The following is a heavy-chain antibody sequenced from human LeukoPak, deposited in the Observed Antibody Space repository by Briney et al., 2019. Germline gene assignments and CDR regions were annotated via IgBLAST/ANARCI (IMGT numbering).Heavy chain of an antibody. CDR1: GGSISSGDYY. V-gene: IGHV4-30-4*01. Sequence: SQTLSLTCTVSGGSISSGDYYWSWLRQPPGKGLEWIGYIYYSGSTYYNPSLKSRVTISVDTSKNQFSLKLSSVTAADTAVYYCARKHGDYVPWFDPWGQGTLVTVSS. D-gene: IGHD4-17*01. CDR2: IYYSGST. J-gene: IGHJ5*02. CDR3: ARKHGDYVPWFDP.